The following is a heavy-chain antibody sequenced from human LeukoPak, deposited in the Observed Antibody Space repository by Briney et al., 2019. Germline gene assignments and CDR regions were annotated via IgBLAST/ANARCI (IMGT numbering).Heavy chain of an antibody. V-gene: IGHV4-39*01. CDR1: GGSISSSSYY. D-gene: IGHD3-22*01. CDR3: ARHGYGYYDSSGYYFGRAFDI. J-gene: IGHJ3*02. Sequence: SETLSLTCTVSGGSISSSSYYWGWIRQPPGKGLEWIGSIYYSGSTYYNPSLKSRVTISVDTPKNQFSLKPSSVTAADTAVYYCARHGYGYYDSSGYYFGRAFDIWGQGTMVTVSS. CDR2: IYYSGST.